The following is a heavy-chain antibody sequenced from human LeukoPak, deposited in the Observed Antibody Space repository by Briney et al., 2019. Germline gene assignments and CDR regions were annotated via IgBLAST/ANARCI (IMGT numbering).Heavy chain of an antibody. CDR1: GFTVSSNY. CDR2: IYSGGST. V-gene: IGHV3-66*01. CDR3: ARDSRGYYYGMDV. Sequence: PGGSLRLSCAASGFTVSSNYMSWVRQAPGKGLEWVSVIYSGGSTYYADSVKGRFTISRDNSKNTLYLQVNSLRAEDTAVYYCARDSRGYYYGMDVWGQGTTVTVSS. J-gene: IGHJ6*02. D-gene: IGHD3-10*01.